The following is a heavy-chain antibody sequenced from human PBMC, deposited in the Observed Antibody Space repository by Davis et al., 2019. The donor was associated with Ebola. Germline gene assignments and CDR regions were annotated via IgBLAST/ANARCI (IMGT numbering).Heavy chain of an antibody. Sequence: SVKVSCKASGGTFSSYAISWVRQAPGQGLEWMGGIIPIFGTANYAQKFQGRVTITADESTSTAYMELSSLRSEDTGAYYCAGGGADYYYYMDVWGKGTTVTVSS. CDR1: GGTFSSYA. V-gene: IGHV1-69*13. CDR3: AGGGADYYYYMDV. D-gene: IGHD3-16*01. CDR2: IIPIFGTA. J-gene: IGHJ6*03.